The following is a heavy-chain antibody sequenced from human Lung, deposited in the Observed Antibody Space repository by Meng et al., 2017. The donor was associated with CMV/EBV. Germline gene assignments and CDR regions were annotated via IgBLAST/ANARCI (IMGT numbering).Heavy chain of an antibody. D-gene: IGHD6-19*01. CDR2: IYHSGGT. Sequence: QRQRQESGPGLVKPSGTLSLTCAVSGGSISISTWGSWVRQPPGKGLEWIGEIYHSGGTNYNPSLRGRVTISLDKSKNQFSLTLRSVTAADTAVYYCARDPYATGWAGWGQGTLVTVSS. J-gene: IGHJ4*02. V-gene: IGHV4-4*02. CDR3: ARDPYATGWAG. CDR1: GGSISISTW.